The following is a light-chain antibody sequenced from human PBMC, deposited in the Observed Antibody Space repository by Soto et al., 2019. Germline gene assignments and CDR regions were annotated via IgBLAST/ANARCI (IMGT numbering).Light chain of an antibody. CDR1: QSVSSK. Sequence: IVMTQSPATLSVSPGERATLSCRASQSVSSKLAWYQQKPGQCPRLLIYGASTRATAIPARFSGSGSGTEFTLTISSLQSEDFAVYYWQQYNIGPLTFGGGTKVEIK. V-gene: IGKV3-15*01. J-gene: IGKJ4*01. CDR3: QQYNIGPLT. CDR2: GAS.